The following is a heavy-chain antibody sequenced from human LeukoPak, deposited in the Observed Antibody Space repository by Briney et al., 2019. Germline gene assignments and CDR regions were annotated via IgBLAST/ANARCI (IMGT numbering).Heavy chain of an antibody. J-gene: IGHJ4*02. CDR2: IIPIFGTA. D-gene: IGHD2-15*01. CDR3: ATYCSGGGCYSDY. CDR1: GGTFSSYA. V-gene: IGHV1-69*13. Sequence: SVKVSCKASGGTFSSYAISWVRQAPGQGLEWMGGIIPIFGTANYAQKFQGRVTITADESTSTAYMELSSLRSEDTAVYYCATYCSGGGCYSDYWGQGTLVTVSS.